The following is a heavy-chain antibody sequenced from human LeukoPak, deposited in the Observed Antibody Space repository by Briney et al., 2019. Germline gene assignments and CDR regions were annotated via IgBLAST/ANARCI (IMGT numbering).Heavy chain of an antibody. D-gene: IGHD2-15*01. V-gene: IGHV3-23*01. CDR2: ISRSGDRT. J-gene: IGHJ4*02. CDR3: AKELLPNDY. CDR1: GITLSNSA. Sequence: GGSLRLSCAASGITLSNSAMSWVRQAPGKGLEWVSAISRSGDRTFYADSVKGWFTISRDSSIDTLFLQMNSLRAEDTAVYFCAKELLPNDYWGQGPLVTVSS.